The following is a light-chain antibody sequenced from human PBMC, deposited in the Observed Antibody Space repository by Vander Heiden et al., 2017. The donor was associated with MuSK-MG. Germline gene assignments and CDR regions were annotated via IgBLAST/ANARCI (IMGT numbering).Light chain of an antibody. CDR2: AAS. J-gene: IGKJ2*01. Sequence: DIQMTQSPSSLSASVGDRVTITCRASQSISSYLNWYQQKPGKAPKLLIYAASSLQSGVKSRFSGSGSGTDFTLTISSLQPEDFATYYCQQSYSNPPLYTFGQGTKLEIK. CDR3: QQSYSNPPLYT. V-gene: IGKV1-39*01. CDR1: QSISSY.